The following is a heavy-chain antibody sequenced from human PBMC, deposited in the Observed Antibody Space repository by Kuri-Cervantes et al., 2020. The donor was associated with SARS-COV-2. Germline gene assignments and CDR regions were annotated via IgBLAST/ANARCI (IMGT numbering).Heavy chain of an antibody. CDR2: IWYDGSNK. Sequence: GGSLRLSCAASGFTFSSYGMHWVRQAPGKGLEWVAVIWYDGSNKYYADSVKGRFTISRDNSKNTLYLQMNSLRAEDTAVYYCAKSYDLWSGYYRPYYYYYGMDVWGQGTTVTVSS. D-gene: IGHD3-3*01. CDR1: GFTFSSYG. CDR3: AKSYDLWSGYYRPYYYYYGMDV. J-gene: IGHJ6*02. V-gene: IGHV3-33*08.